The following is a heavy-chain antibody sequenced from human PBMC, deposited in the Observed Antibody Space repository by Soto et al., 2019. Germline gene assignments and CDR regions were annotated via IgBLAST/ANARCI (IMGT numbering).Heavy chain of an antibody. V-gene: IGHV1-2*04. J-gene: IGHJ6*03. CDR2: INPNGGVT. CDR3: ARESGGATATLDYYYFYMDV. Sequence: QVQLVQSGAEVKKPGASVTVSCRSSGDTFNDYYIHWVRQAPGQGLEWMGWINPNGGVTKYAQKFQSWVSRTRDTSIRTVYMHLRRLRSDDTAVYYCARESGGATATLDYYYFYMDVWGTGTTVTVSS. D-gene: IGHD5-12*01. CDR1: GDTFNDYY.